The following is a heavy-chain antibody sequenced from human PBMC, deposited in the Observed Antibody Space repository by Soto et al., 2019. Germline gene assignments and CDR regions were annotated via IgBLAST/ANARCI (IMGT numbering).Heavy chain of an antibody. J-gene: IGHJ6*02. D-gene: IGHD5-18*01. CDR2: IIPIFGTA. Sequence: QVQLVQSGAEVKKPGSSVKVSCKASGGTFSSYAISWVRQAPGQGLEWMGGIIPIFGTANYAQKFQGRVTITADESTSTAYIELSSLRSEDTAVYYCARSVVTAMQGDYYYGMDVWGQGTTVTVSS. CDR3: ARSVVTAMQGDYYYGMDV. CDR1: GGTFSSYA. V-gene: IGHV1-69*12.